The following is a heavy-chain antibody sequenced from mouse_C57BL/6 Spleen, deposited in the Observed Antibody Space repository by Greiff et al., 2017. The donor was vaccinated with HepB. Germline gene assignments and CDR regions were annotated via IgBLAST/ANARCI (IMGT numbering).Heavy chain of an antibody. CDR3: ARSSSGSYYGSSYGAMDY. Sequence: QVQLQHPGAELVKPGASVKLSCKASGYTFTSYWMHWVKQRPGQGLEWIGMIHPNSGSTNYNEKFKSKATLTVDKSSSTAYMQLSSLTSEDSAVYYCARSSSGSYYGSSYGAMDYWGQGTSVTVSS. V-gene: IGHV1-64*01. D-gene: IGHD1-1*01. CDR2: IHPNSGST. J-gene: IGHJ4*01. CDR1: GYTFTSYW.